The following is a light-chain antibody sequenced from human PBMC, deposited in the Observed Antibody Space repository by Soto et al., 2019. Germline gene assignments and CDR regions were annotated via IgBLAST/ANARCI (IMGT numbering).Light chain of an antibody. Sequence: DLQMTQSPSSLSASVGDSVSVTCRASQSISTFLNWYQQRPGEAPKLLIYAASSLQSGVSSRFSGSGSGADFTLTIGSLQPEDFATYYCQQSYTTPRTFGQGTKVEVK. J-gene: IGKJ1*01. CDR2: AAS. CDR1: QSISTF. CDR3: QQSYTTPRT. V-gene: IGKV1-39*01.